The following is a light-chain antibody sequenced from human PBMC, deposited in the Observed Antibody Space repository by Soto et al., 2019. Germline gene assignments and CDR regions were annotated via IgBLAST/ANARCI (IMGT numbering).Light chain of an antibody. Sequence: EIVLTQSPGTLSLSPGERATLSCRASQSVSSNYLAWYQQKPGQAARLLIYGASSRATGIPDRFSGSGSGTDFTLTISRLEPEDFAEYYCQQYGSSPPETFGQGTKV. CDR1: QSVSSNY. CDR3: QQYGSSPPET. V-gene: IGKV3-20*01. J-gene: IGKJ1*01. CDR2: GAS.